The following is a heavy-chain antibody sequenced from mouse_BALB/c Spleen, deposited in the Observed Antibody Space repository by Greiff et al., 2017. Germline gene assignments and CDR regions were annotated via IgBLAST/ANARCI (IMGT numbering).Heavy chain of an antibody. D-gene: IGHD1-1*01. CDR2: IWSGGST. V-gene: IGHV2-2*02. Sequence: VKLQESGPGLVQPSQSLSITCTVSGFSLTSYGVHWVRQSPGKGLEWLGVIWSGGSTDYNAAFISRLSISKDNSKSQVFFKMNSLQANDTAIYYCARTGSSSLYYFDYWGQGTTLTVSS. CDR3: ARTGSSSLYYFDY. CDR1: GFSLTSYG. J-gene: IGHJ2*01.